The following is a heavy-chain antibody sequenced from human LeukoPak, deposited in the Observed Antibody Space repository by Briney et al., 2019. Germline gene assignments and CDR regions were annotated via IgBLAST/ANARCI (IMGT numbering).Heavy chain of an antibody. CDR2: ISAYNGNT. V-gene: IGHV1-18*01. Sequence: ASVKVSCKASGYTFTSYGISWVRQAPGQGLEWMGWISAYNGNTNYAQKLQGRVTMTTDTSTSTAYMELRSPRSDDTAVYYCARDHRVAGYFDYWGQGTLVTVSS. J-gene: IGHJ4*02. CDR1: GYTFTSYG. CDR3: ARDHRVAGYFDY.